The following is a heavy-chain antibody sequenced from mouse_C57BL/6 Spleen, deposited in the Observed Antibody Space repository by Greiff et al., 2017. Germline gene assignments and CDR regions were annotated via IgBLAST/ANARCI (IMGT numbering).Heavy chain of an antibody. V-gene: IGHV1-72*01. CDR2: ITPNSGGT. D-gene: IGHD1-1*01. Sequence: QVQLKQPGAELVKPGASVKLSCKASGYTFTSYWMHWVKQRPGRGLEWIGRITPNSGGTKYNEKFKSKATLTVDKPSSTAYMQLSSLTSEDSAVYYCARGSTVVARGFAYWGQGTLVTVSA. CDR1: GYTFTSYW. J-gene: IGHJ3*01. CDR3: ARGSTVVARGFAY.